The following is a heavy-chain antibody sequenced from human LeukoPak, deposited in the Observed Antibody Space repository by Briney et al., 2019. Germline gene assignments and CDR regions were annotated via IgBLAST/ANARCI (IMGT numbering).Heavy chain of an antibody. CDR3: ARTYYYDSSGYYNWFDP. CDR2: ISAYNGNT. D-gene: IGHD3-22*01. CDR1: VYTFTSYG. Sequence: ASVKVSCKASVYTFTSYGISWVRQAPGQGLEWMGWISAYNGNTNYAQKLQGRVTMTTDTSTSTAYMELRSLRSEDTAVYYCARTYYYDSSGYYNWFDPWGQGTLVTVSS. V-gene: IGHV1-18*01. J-gene: IGHJ5*02.